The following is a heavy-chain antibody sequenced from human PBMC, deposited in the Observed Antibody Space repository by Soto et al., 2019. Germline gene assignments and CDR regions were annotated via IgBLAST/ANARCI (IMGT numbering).Heavy chain of an antibody. V-gene: IGHV3-30*18. CDR2: ISYDGSNK. CDR3: AKDYDFWSGYYTYYYYYMDV. Sequence: GGSLRLSCAASGFTFSSYGMHWVRQAPGKGLEWVAVISYDGSNKYYADSVKGRFTISRDNSKNTLYLQMNSLRAEDTAVYYCAKDYDFWSGYYTYYYYYMDVWGKGTTVTVSS. D-gene: IGHD3-3*01. J-gene: IGHJ6*03. CDR1: GFTFSSYG.